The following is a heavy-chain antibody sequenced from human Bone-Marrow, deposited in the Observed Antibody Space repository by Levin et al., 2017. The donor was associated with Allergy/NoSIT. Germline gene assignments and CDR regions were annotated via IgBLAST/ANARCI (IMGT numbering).Heavy chain of an antibody. J-gene: IGHJ6*02. CDR3: ALGALIFGTYNYGVDV. CDR2: TIPMFRRT. V-gene: IGHV1-69*06. Sequence: PGASVKVSCRASGGTFDNKAISWVRQAPGRGLEWMGGTIPMFRRTLRIRDLEDRLTLLADTYTNTASMELDTLTSEDTAVYYCALGALIFGTYNYGVDVWGQGTTVIVTS. CDR1: GGTFDNKA. D-gene: IGHD3/OR15-3a*01.